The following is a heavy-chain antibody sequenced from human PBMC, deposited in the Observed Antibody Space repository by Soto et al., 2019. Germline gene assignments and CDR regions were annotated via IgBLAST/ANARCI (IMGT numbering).Heavy chain of an antibody. CDR2: ISAYNGNT. J-gene: IGHJ4*02. CDR1: GYTFTSYG. D-gene: IGHD3-16*02. Sequence: QVQLVQSGAEVKKPGASVKVSCKASGYTFTSYGISWVRQAPGQGLEWMGWISAYNGNTNYAQKLQGRVTMTTDTSTSTAYMELRSLRSDDTAVYYCARDSEHYDYVWGSYRLGAYIDYWGQGTLVTVSS. CDR3: ARDSEHYDYVWGSYRLGAYIDY. V-gene: IGHV1-18*01.